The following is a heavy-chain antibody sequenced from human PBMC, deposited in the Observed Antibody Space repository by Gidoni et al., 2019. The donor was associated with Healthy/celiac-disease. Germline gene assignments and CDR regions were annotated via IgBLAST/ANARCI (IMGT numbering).Heavy chain of an antibody. CDR1: GGSISSSSYY. Sequence: QLQLQESGPGLVKPSETLSLTCTVSGGSISSSSYYWGWTRQPPGKGPEWIGSIYYSGSTYYNPSLKSRVTISVDTSKNQFSLKLSSVTAADPAVYYCARQSWEQLVLYLYPAVTNYWGQGTLVTVSS. CDR2: IYYSGST. D-gene: IGHD6-13*01. V-gene: IGHV4-39*01. J-gene: IGHJ4*02. CDR3: ARQSWEQLVLYLYPAVTNY.